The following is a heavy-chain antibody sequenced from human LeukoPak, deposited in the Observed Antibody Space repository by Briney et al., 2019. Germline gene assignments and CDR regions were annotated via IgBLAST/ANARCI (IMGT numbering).Heavy chain of an antibody. CDR1: GYTFTGYY. D-gene: IGHD3-22*01. J-gene: IGHJ3*02. CDR2: INPNSGDT. CDR3: ARDRGMIVEVFILDAFDI. Sequence: GASVKVSCKASGYTFTGYYTHWVRRAPGQGLEWMGWINPNSGDTHYAQKFQGRVTMTRDTSISTAYMELSGLRSDDTAVYYCARDRGMIVEVFILDAFDIWGQGTTVTVSS. V-gene: IGHV1-2*02.